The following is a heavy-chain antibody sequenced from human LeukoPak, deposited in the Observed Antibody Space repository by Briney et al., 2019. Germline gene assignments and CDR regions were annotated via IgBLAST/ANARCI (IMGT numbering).Heavy chain of an antibody. D-gene: IGHD6-19*01. J-gene: IGHJ5*02. V-gene: IGHV3-11*06. CDR3: ARLSSSSTNWFDA. CDR1: GFTFSDYY. Sequence: GGSLRLSCAASGFTFSDYYLSWIRQAPGKGLEWVSYISSGSIYTNYADSVKGRFTISRDNAKNSLFLQMNSLRAEDTAVYFCARLSSSSTNWFDAWGQGTLVTVSS. CDR2: ISSGSIYT.